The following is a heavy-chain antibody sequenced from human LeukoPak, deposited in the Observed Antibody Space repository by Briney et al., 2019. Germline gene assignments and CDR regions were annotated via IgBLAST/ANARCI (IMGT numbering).Heavy chain of an antibody. CDR1: GGSISSGGYY. J-gene: IGHJ4*02. Sequence: SQTLSLTCTVSGGSISSGGYYWSWIRQPPGKGLEWIGYIYHSGSTYYNPSLKSRVTISVDTSKNQFSLKLSSVTAADTAVYYCARWPWMATIPSGFDYWGQGTLVTVSS. V-gene: IGHV4-30-2*01. D-gene: IGHD5-24*01. CDR3: ARWPWMATIPSGFDY. CDR2: IYHSGST.